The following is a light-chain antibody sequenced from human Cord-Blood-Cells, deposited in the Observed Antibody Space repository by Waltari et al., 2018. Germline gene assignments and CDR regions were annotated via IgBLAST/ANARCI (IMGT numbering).Light chain of an antibody. CDR3: CSYAGSSTFV. CDR2: EGS. J-gene: IGLJ1*01. Sequence: QSALTQPASVSGSPGQSITISCTGTSSDVGSYNLVSWYQQHPGKAPQLMIYEGSKPPSGVPTRFAGSKSGNTASLRIAGLQAEDEADYYCCSYAGSSTFVFGTGTKVTVL. V-gene: IGLV2-23*01. CDR1: SSDVGSYNL.